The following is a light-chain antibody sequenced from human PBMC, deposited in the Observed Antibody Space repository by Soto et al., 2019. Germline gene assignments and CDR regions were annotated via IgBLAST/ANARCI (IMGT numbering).Light chain of an antibody. Sequence: LTQPHSVSESPGKTVIISCTGSSGSIAGNYVQWYQQRPGSAPTTVIYENNQRPSGVPDRFSGSTDYSSNSASLTISGLETEDEADYYCQSSDSRGVVFGGGTQLTVL. CDR3: QSSDSRGVV. CDR2: ENN. CDR1: SGSIAGNY. V-gene: IGLV6-57*02. J-gene: IGLJ2*01.